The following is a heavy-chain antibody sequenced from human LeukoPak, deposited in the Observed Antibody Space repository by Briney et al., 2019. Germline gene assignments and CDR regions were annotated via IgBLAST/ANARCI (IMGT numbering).Heavy chain of an antibody. CDR1: GFTFSDYY. D-gene: IGHD2-15*01. CDR2: ISSSGNTI. Sequence: GGSLRLSCAASGFTFSDYYMSWIRQAPGKGLEWVSYISSSGNTIYYADSVKGRFTISRDNAKNSLYLQMNSLRAEDTAVYYCARSNYSRYCSGGSCYYGIDWFDPWGQGTLVTVSS. CDR3: ARSNYSRYCSGGSCYYGIDWFDP. V-gene: IGHV3-11*04. J-gene: IGHJ5*02.